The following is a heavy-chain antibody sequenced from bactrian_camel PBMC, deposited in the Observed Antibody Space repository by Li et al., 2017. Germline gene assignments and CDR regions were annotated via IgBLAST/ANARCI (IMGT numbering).Heavy chain of an antibody. CDR1: GGTEDGFY. J-gene: IGHJ6*01. CDR3: AADRLSYCSGGSALQRLAFDY. D-gene: IGHD2*01. V-gene: IGHV3S6*01. Sequence: VQLVESGGGSVQAGGSVRLSCVTSGGTEDGFYVAWVRQAPGKGLEWVAGIYGDGTKIEYADSVKGRLTISRDNTKNTLLLQMISLKPEDTAMYYCAADRLSYCSGGSALQRLAFDYWGQGTQVTVS. CDR2: IYGDGTKI.